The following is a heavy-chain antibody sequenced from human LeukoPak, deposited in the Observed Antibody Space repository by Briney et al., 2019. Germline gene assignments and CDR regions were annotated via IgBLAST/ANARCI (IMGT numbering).Heavy chain of an antibody. CDR1: GFTFSGSA. CDR3: AKDRGVLHPSYYYGMDV. V-gene: IGHV3-73*01. D-gene: IGHD3-10*01. J-gene: IGHJ6*02. Sequence: GGSLRLSCAASGFTFSGSAMHWVRQASGKGLEWVGRIRSKANSYATAYAASVKGRFTISRDDSKNTAYLQMNSLKTEDTAVYYCAKDRGVLHPSYYYGMDVWGQGTTVTVSS. CDR2: IRSKANSYAT.